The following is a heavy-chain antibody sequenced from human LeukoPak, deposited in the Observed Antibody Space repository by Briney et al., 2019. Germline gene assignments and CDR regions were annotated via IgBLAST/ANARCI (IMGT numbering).Heavy chain of an antibody. V-gene: IGHV3-74*01. CDR3: AEAGRGSLDY. Sequence: GGSLRLSCAASGFTLSSFWMHCVLEAPGKGLEWVSRISSDGSSGNYADSVKGRFAISRYSAKNPLFLHITSLPAEDTAVYFCAEAGRGSLDYWGQGTMVTVSS. CDR2: ISSDGSSG. J-gene: IGHJ4*01. CDR1: GFTLSSFW. D-gene: IGHD3-16*01.